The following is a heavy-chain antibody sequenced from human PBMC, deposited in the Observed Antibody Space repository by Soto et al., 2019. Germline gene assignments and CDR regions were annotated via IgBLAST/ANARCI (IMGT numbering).Heavy chain of an antibody. V-gene: IGHV4-31*03. J-gene: IGHJ5*02. CDR3: ARVVGAYYDIFTGPNWLDP. CDR1: VLSIISGGYY. Sequence: TLSLTCTVSVLSIISGGYYWKWIRQPPGKGLEWMWYIYYSGSTYYNPSLKSRVTISVDTSKNQFSLKLSSVTAADTAVYYGARVVGAYYDIFTGPNWLDPWGQG. D-gene: IGHD3-9*01. CDR2: IYYSGST.